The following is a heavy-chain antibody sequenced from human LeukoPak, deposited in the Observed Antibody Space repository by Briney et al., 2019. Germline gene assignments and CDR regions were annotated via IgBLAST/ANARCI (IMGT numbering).Heavy chain of an antibody. V-gene: IGHV3-9*01. CDR2: ISWNSGSI. CDR1: GFTFDDYA. J-gene: IGHJ4*02. Sequence: GGSLRLSCAASGFTFDDYAMHWVRQAPGKGLEWVSGISWNSGSIGYADSVKGRFTISRDNAKNSLYLQMNSLRAEDTALYYCAKDKNPGIAAARMGYWGQGTLVTVSS. D-gene: IGHD6-13*01. CDR3: AKDKNPGIAAARMGY.